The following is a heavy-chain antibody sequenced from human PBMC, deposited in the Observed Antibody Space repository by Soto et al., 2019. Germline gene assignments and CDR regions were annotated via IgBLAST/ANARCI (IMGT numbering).Heavy chain of an antibody. CDR3: ARGHYGMDV. J-gene: IGHJ6*02. V-gene: IGHV1-2*04. CDR1: GYTFTGYY. CDR2: INPNSGGT. Sequence: ASVEVSCKASGYTFTGYYIHWVRQAPGQGLEWMGWINPNSGGTNYAQKFQGWVTMTRDTSISTAYMELSRLRSDDTAVYYCARGHYGMDVWGQGTTVTVSS.